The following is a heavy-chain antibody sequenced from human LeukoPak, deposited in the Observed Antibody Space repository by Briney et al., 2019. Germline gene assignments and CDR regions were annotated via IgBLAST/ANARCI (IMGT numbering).Heavy chain of an antibody. CDR3: ASPYYYDRSGQTANSFDI. V-gene: IGHV1-69*04. J-gene: IGHJ3*02. Sequence: VASVKVSCKASGGTFNNYAINWVRQAPGQGLEWMGRFIPMFGIPNYAQKFQGRVTMTADKITSIAYMELSSLRSEDTAIYYCASPYYYDRSGQTANSFDIWGQGTMVTVSS. D-gene: IGHD3-22*01. CDR1: GGTFNNYA. CDR2: FIPMFGIP.